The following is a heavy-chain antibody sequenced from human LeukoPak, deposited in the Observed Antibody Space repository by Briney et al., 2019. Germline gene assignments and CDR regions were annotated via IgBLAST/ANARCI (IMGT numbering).Heavy chain of an antibody. CDR3: SKAGYYGSGTSRYYYYMDV. D-gene: IGHD3-10*01. V-gene: IGHV3-33*06. J-gene: IGHJ6*03. Sequence: GGSLRLSCAASGFTFSSYGMRWVRQAPGKGLEWVAVIWHDGSNKYYADSVKGRFTISRDNSMNTLYLQMNSLRAEDTAVYYCSKAGYYGSGTSRYYYYMDVWGKGTTVTVSS. CDR1: GFTFSSYG. CDR2: IWHDGSNK.